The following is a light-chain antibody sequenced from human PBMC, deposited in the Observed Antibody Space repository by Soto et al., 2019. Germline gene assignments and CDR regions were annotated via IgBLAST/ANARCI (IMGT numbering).Light chain of an antibody. V-gene: IGKV1-5*03. J-gene: IGKJ1*01. CDR1: QSINKW. CDR2: AAS. CDR3: QQYNDYSAWT. Sequence: IQLTQSPSSLSASVGDTVTITCRASQSINKWLAWYQQKPGKAPTLLIYAASILQNGVPSRFSSTESGTEFTLTISSLLPDDFAAYDCQQYNDYSAWTFGQGTNVDIK.